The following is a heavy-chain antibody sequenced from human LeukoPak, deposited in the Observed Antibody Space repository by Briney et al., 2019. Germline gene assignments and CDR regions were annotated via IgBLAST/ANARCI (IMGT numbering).Heavy chain of an antibody. CDR3: ARGRWFGESISVHFDY. D-gene: IGHD3-10*01. J-gene: IGHJ4*02. CDR1: GGSFSGYY. Sequence: SETQSLTCAVYGGSFSGYYSSWIRQPPGKGLEWIGEINHSGSTNYNPPLKSRVTISVDTSKNQFSLKLSSVTAADTAVYYCARGRWFGESISVHFDYWGQGTPVTVSS. V-gene: IGHV4-34*01. CDR2: INHSGST.